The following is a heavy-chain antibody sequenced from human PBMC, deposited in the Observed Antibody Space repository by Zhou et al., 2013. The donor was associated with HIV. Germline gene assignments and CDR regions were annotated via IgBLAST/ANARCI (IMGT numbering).Heavy chain of an antibody. CDR3: FRGPF. J-gene: IGHJ4*02. CDR1: GGSFSTYA. D-gene: IGHD5-12*01. V-gene: IGHV1-69*12. CDR2: IIPVFHTL. Sequence: QVQLVQSGAEVKKPGSSVRVSCKASGGSFSTYATSWVRQAPGQGLEWMGGIIPVFHTLNYAQKFQGRVTITADESTSTAYMELSSLKSEDTAVYYCFRGPFWGQGTLVIVSS.